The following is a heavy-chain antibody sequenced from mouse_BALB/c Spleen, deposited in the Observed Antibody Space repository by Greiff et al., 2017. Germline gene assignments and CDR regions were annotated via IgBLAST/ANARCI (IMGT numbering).Heavy chain of an antibody. V-gene: IGHV14-3*02. CDR2: IDPANGNT. Sequence: VKLQQSGAELVKPGASVKLSCTASGFNIKDTYMHWVKQRPEQGLEWIGRIDPANGNTKYDPKFQGKATITADTSSNTAYLQLSSLTSEDTAVYYCASLYYYGSSSSWFAYWGQGTLVTVSA. CDR1: GFNIKDTY. CDR3: ASLYYYGSSSSWFAY. J-gene: IGHJ3*01. D-gene: IGHD1-1*01.